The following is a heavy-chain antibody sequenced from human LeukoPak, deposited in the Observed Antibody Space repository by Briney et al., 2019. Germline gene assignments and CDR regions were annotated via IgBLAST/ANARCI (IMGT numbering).Heavy chain of an antibody. V-gene: IGHV4-34*01. Sequence: SETLSLTCAVYGGSFSGYYWSWIRQPPGKGLEWIGEINHSGSTNYNPSLRSRVTISVDTSKNQFSLKLSSVTAADTAVYYCARSRFSDYWGQGTLVTVSS. J-gene: IGHJ4*02. CDR2: INHSGST. CDR1: GGSFSGYY. CDR3: ARSRFSDY. D-gene: IGHD3-3*01.